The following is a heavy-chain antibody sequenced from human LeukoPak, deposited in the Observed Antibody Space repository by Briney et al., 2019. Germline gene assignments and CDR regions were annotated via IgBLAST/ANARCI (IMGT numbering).Heavy chain of an antibody. CDR3: ATEPSRSYSFDHLDF. CDR1: GGTFNNYA. CDR2: VVPMFGIR. V-gene: IGHV1-69*04. D-gene: IGHD5-12*01. Sequence: SVKVSCKTSGGTFNNYAISWVRQAPGQGLEWMGRVVPMFGIRNYPQTFRGRVNITADKATNTVYTELRSLRAEDTAIYYCATEPSRSYSFDHLDFWGLGTPVTVSS. J-gene: IGHJ4*02.